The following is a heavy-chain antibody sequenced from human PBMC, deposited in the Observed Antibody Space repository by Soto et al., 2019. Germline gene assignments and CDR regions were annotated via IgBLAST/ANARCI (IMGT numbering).Heavy chain of an antibody. V-gene: IGHV4-31*03. D-gene: IGHD5-12*01. J-gene: IGHJ4*02. Sequence: QVQLAESGPGLVKPSQTLSLTCTVSRGSISSGGYYWSWISQHAGKGLEWIGYIYHSGCTYYNPSLKSRVTIAVDTARYQFYLKLSSVTSADTSVYYGSREQDGYSSYFDYWGQGTQGTVSS. CDR3: SREQDGYSSYFDY. CDR1: RGSISSGGYY. CDR2: IYHSGCT.